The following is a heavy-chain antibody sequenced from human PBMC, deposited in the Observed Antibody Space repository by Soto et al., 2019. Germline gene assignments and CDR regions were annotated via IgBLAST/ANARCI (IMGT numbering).Heavy chain of an antibody. CDR1: GGTFSSYA. CDR2: IIPIFGTA. CDR3: ARGGELELLGSDWFDP. D-gene: IGHD1-7*01. V-gene: IGHV1-69*13. Sequence: ASVKVSCKASGGTFSSYAISWVRQAPGQGLEWMGGIIPIFGTANYAQKFQGRVTITADESTSTAYMELSSLRSEDTAVYYCARGGELELLGSDWFDPWGQGTLVTVSS. J-gene: IGHJ5*02.